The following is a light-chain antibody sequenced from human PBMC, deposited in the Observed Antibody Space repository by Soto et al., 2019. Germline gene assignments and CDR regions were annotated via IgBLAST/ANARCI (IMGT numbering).Light chain of an antibody. V-gene: IGLV2-14*01. CDR2: EVT. CDR3: SSYTSSNIPNYL. J-gene: IGLJ1*01. CDR1: SSDVGAYNY. Sequence: QSALTQPASVSGSPGQSITISCTGTSSDVGAYNYVSWYQQRPGKAPKLMIYEVTNRPSGVSDRFSGSKSGNTASLTISGLQTEDEADYYCSSYTSSNIPNYLFGTGTKLTVL.